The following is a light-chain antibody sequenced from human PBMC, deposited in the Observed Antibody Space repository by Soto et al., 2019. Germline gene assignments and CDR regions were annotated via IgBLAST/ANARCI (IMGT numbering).Light chain of an antibody. CDR3: QQGYNFPLA. Sequence: DIQMTQSPSSISASVGDRVTITCRASQPISSWLAWYQQVPGQAPYLLIYPASTLQSGVPSRFSGSGSGTDFTLTITSLQAEDFATYYCQQGYNFPLAFGQGTRVEI. V-gene: IGKV1-12*01. CDR1: QPISSW. CDR2: PAS. J-gene: IGKJ1*01.